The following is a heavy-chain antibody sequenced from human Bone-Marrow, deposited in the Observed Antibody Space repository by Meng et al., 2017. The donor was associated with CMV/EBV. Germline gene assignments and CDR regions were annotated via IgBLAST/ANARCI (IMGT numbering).Heavy chain of an antibody. CDR2: IYYSGST. CDR1: GGSISSSSYY. CDR3: ARQAGTVVGATGYLDY. J-gene: IGHJ4*02. Sequence: SCTVSGGSISSSSYYWGWIRQPPGKGLEWIGSIYYSGSTYYNPSLKSRVTISVDTSKNQFSLKLSSVTAADTAVYYCARQAGTVVGATGYLDYWGQGTLVTVSS. D-gene: IGHD1-26*01. V-gene: IGHV4-39*01.